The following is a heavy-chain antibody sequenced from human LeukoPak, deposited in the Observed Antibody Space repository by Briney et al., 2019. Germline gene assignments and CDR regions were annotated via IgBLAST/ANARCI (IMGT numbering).Heavy chain of an antibody. V-gene: IGHV4-34*01. CDR2: INHSGST. CDR1: GGSLSGYY. Sequence: SETLSLTCAVYGGSLSGYYWSWIRQPPGKGLEWIGEINHSGSTNYNPSLKSRVTISVDTSKNQFSLKLSSVTAADTAVYYCARFAFWSGYYYYGMDVWGQGTTVTVSS. CDR3: ARFAFWSGYYYYGMDV. D-gene: IGHD3-3*01. J-gene: IGHJ6*02.